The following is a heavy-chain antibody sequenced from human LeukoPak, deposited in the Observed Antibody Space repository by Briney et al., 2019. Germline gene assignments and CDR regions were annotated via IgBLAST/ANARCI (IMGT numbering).Heavy chain of an antibody. J-gene: IGHJ4*02. D-gene: IGHD2-15*01. CDR1: GGSISGRY. CDR3: ARDAGGGPFFDY. Sequence: PSETLSLTCTVSGGSISGRYWGWIRQPPGKGLEWIGYINYSGSTDYNPSLKSRVTISPNTSKNQFSLKLSSVTAADTAVYYCARDAGGGPFFDYWGQGTLVTVSS. CDR2: INYSGST. V-gene: IGHV4-59*11.